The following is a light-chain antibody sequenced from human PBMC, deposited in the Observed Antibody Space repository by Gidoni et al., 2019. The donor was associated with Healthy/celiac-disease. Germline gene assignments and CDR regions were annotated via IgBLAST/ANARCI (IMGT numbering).Light chain of an antibody. J-gene: IGLJ3*02. CDR1: SSDVWSYNL. Sequence: QSALTQPASVSGSPGQSITSSCTGTSSDVWSYNLVSWYQQHPGKAPKLMIYEVSKRPSGVSNRFSGSQSGNTASLTISGLQAEDEADYYCCSYAGSSILFGGGTKLTVL. CDR2: EVS. CDR3: CSYAGSSIL. V-gene: IGLV2-23*02.